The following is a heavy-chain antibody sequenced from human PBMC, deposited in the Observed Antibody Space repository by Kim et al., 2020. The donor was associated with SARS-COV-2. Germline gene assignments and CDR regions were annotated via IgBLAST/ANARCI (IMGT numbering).Heavy chain of an antibody. Sequence: GGSLRLSCAASGFTFSSYAMSWVRQAPGKGLEWVSAISGSGGSTYYADSVKGRFTISRDNSKNTLYLQMNSLRAEDTAVYYCATAHKSHDGGWYGGADYWGQGTLVTVSS. V-gene: IGHV3-23*01. D-gene: IGHD6-19*01. J-gene: IGHJ4*02. CDR2: ISGSGGST. CDR3: ATAHKSHDGGWYGGADY. CDR1: GFTFSSYA.